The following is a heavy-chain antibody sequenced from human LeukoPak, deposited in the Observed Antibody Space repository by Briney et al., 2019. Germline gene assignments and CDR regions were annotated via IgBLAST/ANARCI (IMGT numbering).Heavy chain of an antibody. CDR1: GGSISSYY. D-gene: IGHD6-13*01. CDR3: ARHRDSSSWYSWFDP. J-gene: IGHJ5*02. CDR2: IYYSGST. Sequence: PSETLSLTCTVSGGSISSYYWSWIRQPPGKGLEWIGYIYYSGSTNYNPSLKSRVTISVDTSKNQFSLKLSSVTAADTAVYYCARHRDSSSWYSWFDPWGQGTLVTVSP. V-gene: IGHV4-59*08.